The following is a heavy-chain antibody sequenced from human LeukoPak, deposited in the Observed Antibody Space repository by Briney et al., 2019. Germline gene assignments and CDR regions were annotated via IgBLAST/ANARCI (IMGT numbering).Heavy chain of an antibody. CDR2: INPSGGST. CDR1: GYTFTSYY. J-gene: IGHJ4*02. Sequence: ASLKVACKASGYTFTSYYMHWVRQAPGQGLEWMGVINPSGGSTNYAQKFQGRVTMTRDTSTSTVYMELRSLRSEDTAVYSCARGVHNYGNFDFWGQGTLVTVSS. CDR3: ARGVHNYGNFDF. V-gene: IGHV1-46*01. D-gene: IGHD5-18*01.